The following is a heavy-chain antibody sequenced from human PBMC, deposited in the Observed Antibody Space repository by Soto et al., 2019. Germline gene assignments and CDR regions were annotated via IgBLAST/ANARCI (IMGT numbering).Heavy chain of an antibody. CDR3: AREGEMPYYYYGLDV. Sequence: QVQLVQSGAEVRQPGASVKVSCKASGYTFTTYGITWVRQAPGQGPEWMGWISGYNGHTKYAQKFQGRVTMTTDTAXXTVYMDLRRLTSDDTAVYYCAREGEMPYYYYGLDVWGQGTTVTVSS. D-gene: IGHD3-16*01. V-gene: IGHV1-18*01. J-gene: IGHJ6*02. CDR1: GYTFTTYG. CDR2: ISGYNGHT.